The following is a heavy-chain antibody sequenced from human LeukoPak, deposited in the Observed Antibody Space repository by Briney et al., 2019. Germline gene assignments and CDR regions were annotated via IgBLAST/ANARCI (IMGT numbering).Heavy chain of an antibody. CDR1: GYTFTSYY. D-gene: IGHD3-22*01. Sequence: ASVKVSFKASGYTFTSYYMYWVRQAPGQGLEWMGIINPSGGSTTYAQKFLGRVTMTRDTSTSTVYMELSSLRSEDTAVYYCARDRAVKDSSGYYAAYYFDYWGQGTLVTVSS. CDR3: ARDRAVKDSSGYYAAYYFDY. V-gene: IGHV1-46*01. CDR2: INPSGGST. J-gene: IGHJ4*02.